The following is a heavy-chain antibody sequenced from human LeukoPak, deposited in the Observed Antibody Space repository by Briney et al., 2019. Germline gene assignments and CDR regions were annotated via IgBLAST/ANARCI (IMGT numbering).Heavy chain of an antibody. V-gene: IGHV4-30-4*08. CDR1: GGSISSGDYY. Sequence: SQTLSLTSTVSGGSISSGDYYWSWIRQPPGKGLEWIGYIYYSGSTYYNPSLKSRVTISVDTSKNQFSLKLSSVTAADTAVYYCARKGSVLDAFDIWGQGTMVTVSS. J-gene: IGHJ3*02. CDR2: IYYSGST. D-gene: IGHD3-10*01. CDR3: ARKGSVLDAFDI.